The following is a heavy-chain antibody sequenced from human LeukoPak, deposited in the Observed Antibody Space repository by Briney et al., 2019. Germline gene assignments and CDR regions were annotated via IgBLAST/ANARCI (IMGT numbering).Heavy chain of an antibody. CDR2: ISAYNGNT. Sequence: ASVKVSCKASGGTFSSYAISWVRQAPGQGLEWMGWISAYNGNTNYAQKLQGRVTMTTDTSTSTAYMELRSLRSDDTAVYYCARWYSSSWFYDYFDYWGQGTLVTVSS. J-gene: IGHJ4*02. CDR1: GGTFSSYA. D-gene: IGHD6-13*01. CDR3: ARWYSSSWFYDYFDY. V-gene: IGHV1-18*01.